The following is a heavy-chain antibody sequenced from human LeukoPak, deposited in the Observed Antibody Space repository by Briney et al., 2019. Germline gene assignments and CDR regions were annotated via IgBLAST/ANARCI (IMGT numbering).Heavy chain of an antibody. D-gene: IGHD6-19*01. CDR3: ATNRCSSGWYQERTSYNWFDP. CDR2: FDPEDGET. CDR1: GYTLTELS. Sequence: VSVKVSCKVSGYTLTELSMHWVRQAPGKGLEWMGGFDPEDGETIYAQKFQGRVTVTEDTSTDTAYMELSSLRSEDTAVYYCATNRCSSGWYQERTSYNWFDPWGQGTLVTVSS. J-gene: IGHJ5*02. V-gene: IGHV1-24*01.